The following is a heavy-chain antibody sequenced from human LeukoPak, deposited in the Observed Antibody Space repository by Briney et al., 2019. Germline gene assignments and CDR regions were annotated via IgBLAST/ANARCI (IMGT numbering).Heavy chain of an antibody. V-gene: IGHV4-61*02. D-gene: IGHD4-17*01. J-gene: IGHJ4*02. CDR3: AREREGPYGYLDY. CDR1: GGSISSASYY. Sequence: PSETLSLTCTVSGGSISSASYYWSWIRQPAGKGLQWIGRIYTSGSTYYNPSLKSLVTISVDTSKNQFSLKLSSVTAADTAVYYCAREREGPYGYLDYWGQGTLVTVSS. CDR2: IYTSGST.